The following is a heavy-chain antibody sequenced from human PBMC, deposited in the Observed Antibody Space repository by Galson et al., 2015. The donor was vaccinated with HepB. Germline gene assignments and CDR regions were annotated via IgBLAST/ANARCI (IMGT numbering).Heavy chain of an antibody. D-gene: IGHD3-3*01. CDR2: INTNTGNP. Sequence: SVKVSCKASGYTFTSYAMNWVRQAPGQGLEWMGWINTNTGNPTYAQGFTGRFVFSLDTSVSTAYLQISSLKAEDTAVYYCARDLPNFLEWLSYFDYWGQGTLVTVSS. CDR3: ARDLPNFLEWLSYFDY. V-gene: IGHV7-4-1*02. CDR1: GYTFTSYA. J-gene: IGHJ4*02.